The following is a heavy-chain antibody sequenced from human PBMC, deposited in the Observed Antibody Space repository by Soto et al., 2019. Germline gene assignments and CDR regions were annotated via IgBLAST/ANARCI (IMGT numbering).Heavy chain of an antibody. Sequence: SETLSLTCAVYGGSFSGYYWSWIRQPPGKGLEWIGEINHSGSTNYNPSLKSRVTISLDTSKNQFSLKLSSVTAADTAVYYCARGRLELLWFGESQRWFDPWGQGTLVTVSS. CDR3: ARGRLELLWFGESQRWFDP. CDR1: GGSFSGYY. V-gene: IGHV4-34*01. CDR2: INHSGST. J-gene: IGHJ5*02. D-gene: IGHD3-10*01.